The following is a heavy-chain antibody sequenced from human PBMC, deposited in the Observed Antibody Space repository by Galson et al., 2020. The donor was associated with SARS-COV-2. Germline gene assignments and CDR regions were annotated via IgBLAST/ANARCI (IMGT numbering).Heavy chain of an antibody. CDR1: GFTFSSYG. V-gene: IGHV3-30*02. J-gene: IGHJ6*02. CDR3: AKEWVVGTYDYYYGMDV. CDR2: IRYDGSNK. D-gene: IGHD1-1*01. Sequence: GESLKISCAASGFTFSSYGMHWVRQAPGKGLEWVAFIRYDGSNKYYADSVKGRFTISRDNSKNTLYLQMNSLRAEDTAVYYCAKEWVVGTYDYYYGMDVWGQGTTVTVSS.